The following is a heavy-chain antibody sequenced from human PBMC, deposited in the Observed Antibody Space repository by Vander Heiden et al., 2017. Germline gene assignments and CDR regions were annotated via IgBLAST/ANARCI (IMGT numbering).Heavy chain of an antibody. J-gene: IGHJ4*02. CDR2: ISGSGGST. CDR3: ATPIVVVVAARGYFDY. CDR1: GFTFSSYA. Sequence: EVQLLESGGGLVQPGGSLRLSCAASGFTFSSYAMSWVRQAPGKGLEWVSAISGSGGSTYYADSVKGRFTISRDNSKNTLYLQMNSLRAEDTAVYYCATPIVVVVAARGYFDYWGQGTLVTVSS. D-gene: IGHD2-15*01. V-gene: IGHV3-23*01.